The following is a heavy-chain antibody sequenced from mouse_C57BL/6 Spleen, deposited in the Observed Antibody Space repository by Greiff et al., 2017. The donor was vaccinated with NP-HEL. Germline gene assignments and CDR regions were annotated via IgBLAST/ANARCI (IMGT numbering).Heavy chain of an antibody. J-gene: IGHJ4*01. CDR3: ARVGYFYYAMDY. CDR1: GYTFTDYN. V-gene: IGHV1-22*01. Sequence: EVQLVESGPELVKPGASVKMSCKASGYTFTDYNMHWVKQSHGKSLEWIGYINPNNGGTSYNQKFKGKATLTVNKSSSTAYMELRSLTSEDSAVYYCARVGYFYYAMDYWGQGTSVTVSS. D-gene: IGHD2-3*01. CDR2: INPNNGGT.